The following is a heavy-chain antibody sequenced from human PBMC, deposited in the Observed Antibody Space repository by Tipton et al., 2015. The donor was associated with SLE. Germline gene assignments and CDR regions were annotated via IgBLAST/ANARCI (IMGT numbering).Heavy chain of an antibody. D-gene: IGHD1-14*01. CDR2: IDQIGNT. V-gene: IGHV4-34*01. Sequence: LRLSCAASRFTFSSYAMTWIRQSPGKGLEWIGEIDQIGNTNYNPSLKSRVTISVDTSENQFSLKLSSVTAADTAVHYCSRGPTSTSITIRRPNLGARYYYYGLDVWGQGTTVTVSS. CDR3: SRGPTSTSITIRRPNLGARYYYYGLDV. J-gene: IGHJ6*02. CDR1: RFTFSSYA.